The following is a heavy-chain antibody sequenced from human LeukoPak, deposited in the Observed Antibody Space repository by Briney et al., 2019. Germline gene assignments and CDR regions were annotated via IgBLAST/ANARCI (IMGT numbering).Heavy chain of an antibody. J-gene: IGHJ4*02. CDR3: ARLPFTYYYDSSGPTLLNYYFDY. D-gene: IGHD3-22*01. CDR2: IYYSGST. Sequence: SETLSLTCTVSGGSISSSSYYWGWIRQPPGKGLEWIGSIYYSGSTYYNPSLKSRVTISVDTSKNQFSLKLSSVTAADTAVYYCARLPFTYYYDSSGPTLLNYYFDYWGQGTLVTVSS. CDR1: GGSISSSSYY. V-gene: IGHV4-39*01.